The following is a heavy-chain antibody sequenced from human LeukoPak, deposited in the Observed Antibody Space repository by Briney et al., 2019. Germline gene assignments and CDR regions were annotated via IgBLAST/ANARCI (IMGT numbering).Heavy chain of an antibody. CDR1: GYTFTGYY. Sequence: ASVKVSCKASGYTFTGYYMHWVRQAPGQGLEWMGWINPNSGGTSYAQKFQGRVTMTRDTSISTAYMDLTSPRFDDTAMYYCTRGGFGSGWEFDCWGQGTLVSVSS. CDR3: TRGGFGSGWEFDC. CDR2: INPNSGGT. D-gene: IGHD6-19*01. J-gene: IGHJ4*02. V-gene: IGHV1-2*02.